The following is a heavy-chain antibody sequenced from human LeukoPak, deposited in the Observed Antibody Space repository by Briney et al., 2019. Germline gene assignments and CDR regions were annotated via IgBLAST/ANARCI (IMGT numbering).Heavy chain of an antibody. J-gene: IGHJ6*02. D-gene: IGHD6-19*01. CDR1: GFTFSSYA. CDR2: ISGSGGST. V-gene: IGHV3-23*01. Sequence: PGGSLRLSCAASGFTFSSYAMSRVRQAPGKGLEWVSAISGSGGSTYYADSVKGRFTISRDNSKNTLYLQMNSLRAEDTAVYYCAKTLGYSSASGYYGMDVWGQGTTVTVSS. CDR3: AKTLGYSSASGYYGMDV.